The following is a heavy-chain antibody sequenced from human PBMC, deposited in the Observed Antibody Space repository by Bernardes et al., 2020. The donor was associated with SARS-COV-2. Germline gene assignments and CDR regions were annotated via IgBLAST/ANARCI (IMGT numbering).Heavy chain of an antibody. CDR1: GYTLTEIS. Sequence: WKVLGYTLTEISMRWVRENPGKGLEWMGGFDPEDGETIYAQKFQGRVTMTEDTSTDTAYMELSSLRSEDTAVYYCATTSVFGVEPNWFDPWGQGTLVTVSS. CDR2: FDPEDGET. D-gene: IGHD3-3*01. J-gene: IGHJ5*02. CDR3: ATTSVFGVEPNWFDP. V-gene: IGHV1-24*01.